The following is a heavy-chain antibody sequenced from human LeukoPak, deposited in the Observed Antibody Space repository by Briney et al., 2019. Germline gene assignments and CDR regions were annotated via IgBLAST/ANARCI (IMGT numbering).Heavy chain of an antibody. Sequence: GGSLRLSCAASGFTFDDYGMSWVRQAPGKGLEWVSVINWNGGSTGYADSVKGRFTISRDNAKNSLYLQMNSLRDDDTAIYYCTRAITYFYGSVTYDWFDSWGQGTRVTVSS. CDR3: TRAITYFYGSVTYDWFDS. V-gene: IGHV3-20*04. D-gene: IGHD3-10*01. CDR1: GFTFDDYG. J-gene: IGHJ5*01. CDR2: INWNGGST.